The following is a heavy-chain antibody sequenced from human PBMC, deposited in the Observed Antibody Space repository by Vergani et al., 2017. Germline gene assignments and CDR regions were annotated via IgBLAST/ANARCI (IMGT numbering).Heavy chain of an antibody. CDR1: GGSFSGYY. CDR2: IYYSGST. D-gene: IGHD7-27*01. Sequence: QVQLQQWGAGLLKPSETLSLTCAVYGGSFSGYYWSWIRQPPGKGLEWIGYIYYSGSTNYNPSLKSRVTISVDTSKNQFSLKLSSVTAADTAVYYCARDQTGDYSDAFDIWGQGTMVTVSS. J-gene: IGHJ3*02. V-gene: IGHV4-34*01. CDR3: ARDQTGDYSDAFDI.